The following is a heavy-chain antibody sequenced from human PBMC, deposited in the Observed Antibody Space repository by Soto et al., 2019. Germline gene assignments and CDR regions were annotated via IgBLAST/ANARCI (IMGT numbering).Heavy chain of an antibody. Sequence: PSETLSLTCTVSGGSISSGGYYWSWIRQHPGKGLEWIGYIYYSGSTYYNPSLKSRVTISVDTSKNQFSLKLSSVTAADTAVYYCARAVSYDILTGSPSPGEEDWFDPWGQGTLVTVSS. CDR3: ARAVSYDILTGSPSPGEEDWFDP. CDR1: GGSISSGGYY. J-gene: IGHJ5*02. V-gene: IGHV4-31*03. D-gene: IGHD3-9*01. CDR2: IYYSGST.